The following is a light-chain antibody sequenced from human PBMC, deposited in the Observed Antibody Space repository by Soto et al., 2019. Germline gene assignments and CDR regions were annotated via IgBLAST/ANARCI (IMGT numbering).Light chain of an antibody. J-gene: IGLJ3*02. Sequence: QSALTQPAAVPGSPGQSITISCTGTSSDVGYYNYVSWFQQHPGKAPKLLIYEVSNRPSGVSNRFSGSKSGNTASLTISGLQAEDEADYYCSSYTTSSTRVFGGGTKLTVL. CDR3: SSYTTSSTRV. CDR1: SSDVGYYNY. CDR2: EVS. V-gene: IGLV2-14*01.